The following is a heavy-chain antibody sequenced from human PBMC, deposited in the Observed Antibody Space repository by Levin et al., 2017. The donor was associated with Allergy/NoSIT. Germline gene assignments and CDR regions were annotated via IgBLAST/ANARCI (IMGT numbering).Heavy chain of an antibody. V-gene: IGHV4-39*07. Sequence: SETLSLTCTVSGGSISSSSYYWGWIRQPPGKGLEWIGSIYYSGSTYYNPSLKSRVTISVDTSKNQFSLKLSSVTAADTAVYYCASTLRSYSSGLDYFDYWGQGTLVTVSS. CDR3: ASTLRSYSSGLDYFDY. D-gene: IGHD6-19*01. CDR2: IYYSGST. CDR1: GGSISSSSYY. J-gene: IGHJ4*02.